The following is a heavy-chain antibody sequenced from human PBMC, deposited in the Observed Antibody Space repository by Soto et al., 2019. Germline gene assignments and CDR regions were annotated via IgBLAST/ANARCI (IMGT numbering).Heavy chain of an antibody. CDR3: ARDLRCSSTSCYGYYYGMDV. J-gene: IGHJ6*02. CDR2: IIPIFGTA. D-gene: IGHD2-2*01. Sequence: ASVKVSCKASGGTFSSYAISWVRQAPGQGLEWMGGIIPIFGTANYAQKFQGRVTITADKSTSTAYMELSSLRSEDTAVYYCARDLRCSSTSCYGYYYGMDVWGQGTTVTVSS. CDR1: GGTFSSYA. V-gene: IGHV1-69*06.